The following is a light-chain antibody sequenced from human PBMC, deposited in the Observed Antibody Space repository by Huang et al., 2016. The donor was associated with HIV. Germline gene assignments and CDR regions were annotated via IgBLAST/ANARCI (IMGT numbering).Light chain of an antibody. CDR3: QQSYTATWT. CDR1: QNISTY. V-gene: IGKV1-39*01. J-gene: IGKJ1*01. Sequence: DIQMTQSPSSLSASVGDRVTITCRASQNISTYLNWYQQKPGKAPKRLLYATSSLQSGVPSRFSGSGSGPDFTLTISSLQPEDFATYYCQQSYTATWTFGQGTKVEIE. CDR2: ATS.